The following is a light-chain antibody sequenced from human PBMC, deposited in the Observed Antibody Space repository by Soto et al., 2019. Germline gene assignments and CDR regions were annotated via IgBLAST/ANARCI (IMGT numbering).Light chain of an antibody. CDR2: GNT. CDR3: QSYDSSLSNWV. Sequence: QSVLTQPPSVSGAPGQRVTISCTGSSSNIGAGYDVHWYQQLPGTAPKLLIYGNTNRPSGVPDRFSGSKSGTSVSLAITGLQAEDEADFYCQSYDSSLSNWVFGGGTKVTVL. V-gene: IGLV1-40*01. J-gene: IGLJ3*02. CDR1: SSNIGAGYD.